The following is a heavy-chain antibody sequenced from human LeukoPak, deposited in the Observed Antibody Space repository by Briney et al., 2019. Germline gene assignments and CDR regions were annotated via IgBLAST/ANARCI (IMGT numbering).Heavy chain of an antibody. V-gene: IGHV3-23*01. J-gene: IGHJ4*02. Sequence: GGSLRLSCAASGFAFSSYAMSWVREAPGKGLEWGSVISGSGGSTYYADSGKGRFTISRDNSKNTLYLQMNSLRAEDTAVYYCAKTGAYQLPREFDYWGQGTLVTVSS. CDR1: GFAFSSYA. D-gene: IGHD2-2*01. CDR2: ISGSGGST. CDR3: AKTGAYQLPREFDY.